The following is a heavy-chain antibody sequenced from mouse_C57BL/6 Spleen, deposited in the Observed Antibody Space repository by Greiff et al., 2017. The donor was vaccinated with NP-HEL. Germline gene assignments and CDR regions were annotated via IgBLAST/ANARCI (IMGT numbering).Heavy chain of an antibody. CDR1: GYTFTDYY. CDR2: INPNNGGT. J-gene: IGHJ2*01. Sequence: EVQLQQSGPELVKPGASVKISCKASGYTFTDYYMHWVKQSHGKSLEWIGDINPNNGGTSYNQKFKGKATLTVDKSSSTAYMELRSLTSEDSAVYYCARMGGRYFDYWGQGTTLTVSS. CDR3: ARMGGRYFDY. V-gene: IGHV1-26*01.